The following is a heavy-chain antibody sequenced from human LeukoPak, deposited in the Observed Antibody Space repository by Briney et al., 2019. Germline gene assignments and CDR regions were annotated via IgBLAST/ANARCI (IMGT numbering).Heavy chain of an antibody. CDR1: GGSISSGSYY. CDR3: AREQRMYYDILTGYYHPNYFDY. D-gene: IGHD3-9*01. V-gene: IGHV4-61*02. J-gene: IGHJ4*02. CDR2: IYTSGSN. Sequence: SQTLSLTCTVSGGSISSGSYYWSWIRQPGGKGLEWIVRIYTSGSNNYNPSLKSRFTISVDTSKNQFSLKLSSVTAADTAVYYCAREQRMYYDILTGYYHPNYFDYWGQGTLVTVSS.